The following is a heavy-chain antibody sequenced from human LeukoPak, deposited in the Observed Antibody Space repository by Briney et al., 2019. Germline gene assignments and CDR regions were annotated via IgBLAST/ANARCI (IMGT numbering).Heavy chain of an antibody. V-gene: IGHV3-7*01. CDR1: GFTLRSYW. D-gene: IGHD4-17*01. CDR3: ARDYGDEN. J-gene: IGHJ4*02. CDR2: INQDGSER. Sequence: GGSLRLSCAASGFTLRSYWMSWVRQAPGKGLEWVANINQDGSERYYVDSVKGRFTISRDNVKNSLYLHMSSLRADDTAVYYRARDYGDENWGQGTLVTVSS.